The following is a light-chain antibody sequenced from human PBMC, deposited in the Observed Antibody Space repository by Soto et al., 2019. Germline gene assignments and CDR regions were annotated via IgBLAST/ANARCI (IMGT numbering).Light chain of an antibody. Sequence: QSVLSPPTSASGTPGQRLPISCSGISSTPGSTTLSCYQKLPGTAPKLLVYDNDERPSGVPARFFGSKSGTSASLAISGLQSEDEADSYCATWDDSLNGYVFGTGTKV. CDR1: SSTPGSTT. CDR3: ATWDDSLNGYV. V-gene: IGLV1-44*01. CDR2: DND. J-gene: IGLJ1*01.